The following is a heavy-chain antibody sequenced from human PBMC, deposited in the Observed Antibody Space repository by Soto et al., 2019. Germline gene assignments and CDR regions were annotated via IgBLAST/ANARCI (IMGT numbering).Heavy chain of an antibody. Sequence: SVKVSCKASGGTFSSYAISWVRQAPGQGLEWMGGIIPIFGTANYAQKFQGRVTITADESTSTAYMELSSLRSEDTAVYYCASVSGYSYGNRPANWFDPWGQGTLVTVSS. CDR1: GGTFSSYA. J-gene: IGHJ5*02. CDR3: ASVSGYSYGNRPANWFDP. D-gene: IGHD5-18*01. V-gene: IGHV1-69*13. CDR2: IIPIFGTA.